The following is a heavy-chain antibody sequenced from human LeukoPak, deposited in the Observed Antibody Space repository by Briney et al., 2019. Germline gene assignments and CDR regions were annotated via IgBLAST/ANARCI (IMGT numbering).Heavy chain of an antibody. V-gene: IGHV3-9*01. CDR1: GFTFDDYA. J-gene: IGHJ6*02. CDR2: ISWNSGSI. CDR3: AKDVTGSSFWVRSYYYGMDV. D-gene: IGHD6-13*01. Sequence: PGGSLRLSCAASGFTFDDYAMHWVRQAPGKGLEWVSGISWNSGSIGYADSVKGRFTISRDNAKNSLYLQMNSLRAEDTALYYCAKDVTGSSFWVRSYYYGMDVWGQGTTVTVSS.